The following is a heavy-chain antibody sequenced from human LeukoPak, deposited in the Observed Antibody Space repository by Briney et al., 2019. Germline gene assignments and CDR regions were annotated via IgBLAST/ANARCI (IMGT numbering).Heavy chain of an antibody. CDR2: INHSGST. D-gene: IGHD2-2*01. J-gene: IGHJ5*02. V-gene: IGHV4-34*01. Sequence: SETLSLTCAVYVGSFRGYYWSWVRQPPGKGLEWIGEINHSGSTNYNPSLKSRVTISVDTSKNQFSLNLTSVTAADTAVYYCARAGGYCSTTPCWFDPWGQGTLVSVSS. CDR1: VGSFRGYY. CDR3: ARAGGYCSTTPCWFDP.